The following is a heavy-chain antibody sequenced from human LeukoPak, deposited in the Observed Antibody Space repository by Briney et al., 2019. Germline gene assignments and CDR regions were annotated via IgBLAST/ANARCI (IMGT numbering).Heavy chain of an antibody. CDR3: ARQPQHEAYFDY. J-gene: IGHJ4*02. V-gene: IGHV3-7*01. CDR2: IKADASEE. Sequence: GGSLRLSCVASGFTFDKFWMSWVRQAPGKGLEWVANIKADASEEKYLDSVKGRFKISRDNAEDSLFLQMNSLRAEDTAVYYCARQPQHEAYFDYWGQGALVTVSS. CDR1: GFTFDKFW.